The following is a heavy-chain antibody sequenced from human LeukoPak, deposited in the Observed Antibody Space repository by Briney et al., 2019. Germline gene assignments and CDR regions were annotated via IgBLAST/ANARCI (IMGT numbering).Heavy chain of an antibody. CDR1: GFTLSSYW. Sequence: GGSLRLSCAVSGFTLSSYWMHWVRQAPGKGLAWVARMNSDGSATTYADSVKGRFTIIRDNAKNTLYLQMNSLRAEDTAVYYCAREFEATGFWAFDYWGQGTLVTASS. CDR3: AREFEATGFWAFDY. CDR2: MNSDGSAT. D-gene: IGHD3-16*01. J-gene: IGHJ4*02. V-gene: IGHV3-74*01.